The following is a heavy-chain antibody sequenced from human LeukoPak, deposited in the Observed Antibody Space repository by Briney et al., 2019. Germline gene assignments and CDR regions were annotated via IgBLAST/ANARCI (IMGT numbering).Heavy chain of an antibody. Sequence: GESLKISCKGSGYTFTSYWIGWVRQMPGKGLEWMGFIYPRDSHIRYSPSFQGQITISADKSITTAYLQCSSLKASDTAMYYCTRSGYYFDYWGQGTLVTVSS. CDR3: TRSGYYFDY. CDR1: GYTFTSYW. CDR2: IYPRDSHI. J-gene: IGHJ4*02. V-gene: IGHV5-51*01.